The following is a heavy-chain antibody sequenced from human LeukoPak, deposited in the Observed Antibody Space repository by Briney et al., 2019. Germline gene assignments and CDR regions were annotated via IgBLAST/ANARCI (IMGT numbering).Heavy chain of an antibody. D-gene: IGHD3-22*01. J-gene: IGHJ1*01. CDR2: IYYSGRT. CDR1: GDPVSRSDSY. Sequence: SETLSLTCSVSGDPVSRSDSYWDWIRQPPGKGLEWIGTIYYSGRTYYSPSLKSRVTMSVDPSNNQFSLNLRSVTAADTALYYCARRRYYDGSGYLEWGQGTLLSVSS. V-gene: IGHV4-39*01. CDR3: ARRRYYDGSGYLE.